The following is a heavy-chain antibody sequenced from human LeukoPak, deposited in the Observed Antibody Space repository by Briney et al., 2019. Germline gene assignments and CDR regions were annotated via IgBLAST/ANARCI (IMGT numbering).Heavy chain of an antibody. D-gene: IGHD3-22*01. J-gene: IGHJ1*01. CDR2: IYYSGRT. CDR1: GDPVSRSDSY. Sequence: SETLSLTCSVSGDPVSRSDSYWDWIRQPPGKGLEWIGTIYYSGRTYYSPSLKSRVTMSVDPSNNQFSLNLRSVTAADTALYYCARRRYYDGSGYLEWGQGTLLSVSS. V-gene: IGHV4-39*01. CDR3: ARRRYYDGSGYLE.